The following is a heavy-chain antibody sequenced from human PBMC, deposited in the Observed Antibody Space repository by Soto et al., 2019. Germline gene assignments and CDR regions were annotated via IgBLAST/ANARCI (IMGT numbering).Heavy chain of an antibody. J-gene: IGHJ4*02. V-gene: IGHV3-30*03. CDR2: ISYDGSNK. Sequence: PGGSLRLSCAASGFTFSSYGMHWVRQAPGKGLEWVAVISYDGSNKYYADSVKGRFTISRDNSKNTLYLQMNSLRAEDTAVYYCAMTNYYGSSGYYPALKSLDYWGQGTLVTVSS. CDR1: GFTFSSYG. D-gene: IGHD3-22*01. CDR3: AMTNYYGSSGYYPALKSLDY.